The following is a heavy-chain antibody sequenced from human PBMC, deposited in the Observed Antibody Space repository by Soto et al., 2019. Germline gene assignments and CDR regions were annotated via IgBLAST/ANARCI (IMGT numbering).Heavy chain of an antibody. CDR3: AREAVPLLWFGELLSPSGMDV. Sequence: QVQLVQSGAEVKKPGASVKVSCKASGYTFTGYYMHWVRQAPGQGLEWMGWINPNSGGTNYAQKFQGWVTMTRDTSSSTAYMELSRLRSDDTAVYYCAREAVPLLWFGELLSPSGMDVWGQVTTVTVSS. CDR2: INPNSGGT. V-gene: IGHV1-2*04. D-gene: IGHD3-10*01. J-gene: IGHJ6*02. CDR1: GYTFTGYY.